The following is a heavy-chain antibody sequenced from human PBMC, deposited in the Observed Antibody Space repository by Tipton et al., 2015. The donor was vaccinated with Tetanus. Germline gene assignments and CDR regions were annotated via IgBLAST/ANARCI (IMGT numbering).Heavy chain of an antibody. V-gene: IGHV4-61*08. J-gene: IGHJ4*02. D-gene: IGHD5-12*01. CDR3: ARANNDYPKKGPFDY. CDR1: GSSISRSGHY. Sequence: LVKPSETLSLTCTVSGSSISRSGHYWTWIRQPPGKEPEWVGYVYHSGATNYHPSLKSRLAISADTSKNQFSLNLRSVITADTAVYYCARANNDYPKKGPFDYWGQGILVIVSS. CDR2: VYHSGAT.